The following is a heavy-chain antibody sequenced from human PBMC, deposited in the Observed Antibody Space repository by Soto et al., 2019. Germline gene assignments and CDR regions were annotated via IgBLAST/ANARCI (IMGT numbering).Heavy chain of an antibody. J-gene: IGHJ4*02. D-gene: IGHD5-12*01. CDR2: IYYSGST. CDR1: GGSISSGGYY. V-gene: IGHV4-31*03. Sequence: QVQLQESGPGLVKPSQTLSLTCTVSGGSISSGGYYWSWIRQHPGKGLEWIGDIYYSGSTYYNPSLKRRVTISVDTSKNQFSLKLSSVTAADTAVYYCARGVVDIVAPVVVVFDYWGQGTLVTVSS. CDR3: ARGVVDIVAPVVVVFDY.